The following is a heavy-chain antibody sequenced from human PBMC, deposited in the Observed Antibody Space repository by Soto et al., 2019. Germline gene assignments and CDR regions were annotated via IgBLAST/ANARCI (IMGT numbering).Heavy chain of an antibody. CDR2: IYYGGST. Sequence: SETLSLTCTVSGGSITSYYWSWIRQPPGKGLEWIGYIYYGGSTNYNPSLKSRVTISVDTSKNQFSLKLSSVTAADTAVYYCAIGGAAAARGWFDPWGQGTLVTVSS. V-gene: IGHV4-59*12. CDR3: AIGGAAAARGWFDP. D-gene: IGHD6-13*01. CDR1: GGSITSYY. J-gene: IGHJ5*02.